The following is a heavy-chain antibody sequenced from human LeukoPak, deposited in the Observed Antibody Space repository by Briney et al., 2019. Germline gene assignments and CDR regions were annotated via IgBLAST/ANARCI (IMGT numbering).Heavy chain of an antibody. CDR2: IKQDGSAE. V-gene: IGHV3-7*01. Sequence: PGGSLRLSCAVSGFTISNYWMSWVRQAPGKGLEWVATIKQDGSAEFYVDSVKGRFTISRDSAKNSLYLQMNSLRDDDTAVYYCARDLFDYWCQGTLVTVSS. J-gene: IGHJ4*02. CDR3: ARDLFDY. CDR1: GFTISNYW.